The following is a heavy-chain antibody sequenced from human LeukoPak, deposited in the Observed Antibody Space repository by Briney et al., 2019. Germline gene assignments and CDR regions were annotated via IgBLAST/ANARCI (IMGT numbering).Heavy chain of an antibody. CDR2: INDPSTT. CDR1: GFAFNIHA. Sequence: GGSLRLSCAASGFAFNIHAMSWVRQAPGKGLEWVSTINDPSTTYYADSVKGRFTISRDNAKNSLYLQMNSLRAEDTAVYYCASTYYDDSSGHYAYWGQGTLVTVSS. CDR3: ASTYYDDSSGHYAY. D-gene: IGHD3-22*01. J-gene: IGHJ4*02. V-gene: IGHV3-23*01.